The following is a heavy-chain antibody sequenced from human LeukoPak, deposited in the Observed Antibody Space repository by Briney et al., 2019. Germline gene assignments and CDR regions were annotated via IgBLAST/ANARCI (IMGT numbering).Heavy chain of an antibody. J-gene: IGHJ4*02. CDR3: ASDNY. CDR2: LHYSGDT. Sequence: PSETLSLTCTVSGGCLSSYSYHWVWIRPPPGKGLEGIGSLHYSGDTYHHPSLESRVAISGDISKTQFSQRLTSVTAADKAVYYCASDNYWGKGTLVTVSS. V-gene: IGHV4-39*01. CDR1: GGCLSSYSYH. D-gene: IGHD3-10*01.